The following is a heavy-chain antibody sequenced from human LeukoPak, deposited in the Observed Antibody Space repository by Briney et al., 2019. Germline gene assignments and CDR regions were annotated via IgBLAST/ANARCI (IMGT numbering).Heavy chain of an antibody. V-gene: IGHV4-34*01. CDR2: INHSGST. Sequence: SETLSLTCAVYGGSFSGYYWSWIRQPPGKGLEWIGEINHSGSTNYNPSLKSRVTISVDTSKNQFSLKLSSVTAADTAVYYCARRRGVVHFDYWGQGTLVTVSS. CDR3: ARRRGVVHFDY. J-gene: IGHJ4*02. CDR1: GGSFSGYY. D-gene: IGHD3-3*01.